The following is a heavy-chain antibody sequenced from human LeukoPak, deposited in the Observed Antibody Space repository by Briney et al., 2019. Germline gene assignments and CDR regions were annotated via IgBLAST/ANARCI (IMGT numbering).Heavy chain of an antibody. D-gene: IGHD5-18*01. CDR2: ISYSGTT. CDR3: VRAPGGCSYGALYYFDC. V-gene: IGHV4-59*11. CDR1: GGSISRHY. Sequence: SETLSLTCTVSGGSISRHYWGWSRQPPGKRLEWIGYISYSGTTNYNTSLKSRVTISVDAPKNQFSLTLSSVTAADTAVYSCVRAPGGCSYGALYYFDCWGQGPLVTVSS. J-gene: IGHJ4*02.